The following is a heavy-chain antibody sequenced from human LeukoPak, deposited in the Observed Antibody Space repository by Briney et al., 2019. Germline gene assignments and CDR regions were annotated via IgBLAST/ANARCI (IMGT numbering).Heavy chain of an antibody. Sequence: PSETLSLTCTVSGGSINSGNYYWNWIRQAAGKGLEWIGRMYTNGSTNYNPSLKSRVTISVDTSKNQFSLKLSSVTAADTAVYYCARDPPRIAAAGTKAFDIWGQGTMVTVSS. V-gene: IGHV4-61*02. J-gene: IGHJ3*02. CDR3: ARDPPRIAAAGTKAFDI. D-gene: IGHD6-13*01. CDR1: GGSINSGNYY. CDR2: MYTNGST.